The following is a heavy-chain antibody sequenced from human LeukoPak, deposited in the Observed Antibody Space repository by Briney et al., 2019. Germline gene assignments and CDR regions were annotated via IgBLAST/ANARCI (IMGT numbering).Heavy chain of an antibody. D-gene: IGHD2-15*01. CDR2: IDPSDSYT. J-gene: IGHJ4*02. CDR3: ARRGCSGGSCYRGGY. Sequence: GESLKISCKGSGYSFTNYWISWVRQVPGKGLEWMGRIDPSDSYTHYSPSFQGHVTISADKSISTAYLQWSSLKASATAMYYCARRGCSGGSCYRGGYWGQGTLVTVSS. V-gene: IGHV5-10-1*01. CDR1: GYSFTNYW.